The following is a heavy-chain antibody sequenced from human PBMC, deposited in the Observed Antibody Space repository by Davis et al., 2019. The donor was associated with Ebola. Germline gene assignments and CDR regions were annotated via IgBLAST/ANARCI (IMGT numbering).Heavy chain of an antibody. CDR3: VKGTGPLIRSTGWSY. J-gene: IGHJ4*02. Sequence: ASVKVSCKASGGTFSSYAISWVRQAPGQGLEGMGWINPNSGGTNYAQKFQGWVTMTRDTSISTAYMELSRLRSDDTALYWCVKGTGPLIRSTGWSYWGQGTLVTVSS. CDR2: INPNSGGT. V-gene: IGHV1-2*04. D-gene: IGHD6-19*01. CDR1: GGTFSSYA.